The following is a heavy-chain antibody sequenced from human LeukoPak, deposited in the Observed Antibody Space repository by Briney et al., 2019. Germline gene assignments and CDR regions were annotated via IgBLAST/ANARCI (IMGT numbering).Heavy chain of an antibody. Sequence: GGSLRLSCAASGFTFSSYEMNWVRQAPGKGLEWVSYISSSGSTIYYADSVKGRFTISRDNAKNSLYLQMSSLRGEDTAVYYCARAPPEYGSPVYYFDSWGQGTLVTVSS. CDR3: ARAPPEYGSPVYYFDS. D-gene: IGHD1-26*01. V-gene: IGHV3-48*03. CDR2: ISSSGSTI. J-gene: IGHJ4*02. CDR1: GFTFSSYE.